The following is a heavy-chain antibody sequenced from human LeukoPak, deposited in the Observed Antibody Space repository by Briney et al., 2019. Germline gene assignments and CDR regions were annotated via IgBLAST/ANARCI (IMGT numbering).Heavy chain of an antibody. V-gene: IGHV4-39*01. Sequence: SETLSLTCTVSGGSISSSTFYWDWIRQPPGKGLEWIGSISYGGSTYYKPSPKSRVTISVDTSKNQFSLKVSSVTAADTAVYYCARHVEMTTIYFDYWGQGTLVTVSS. CDR2: ISYGGST. J-gene: IGHJ4*02. CDR1: GGSISSSTFY. D-gene: IGHD5-24*01. CDR3: ARHVEMTTIYFDY.